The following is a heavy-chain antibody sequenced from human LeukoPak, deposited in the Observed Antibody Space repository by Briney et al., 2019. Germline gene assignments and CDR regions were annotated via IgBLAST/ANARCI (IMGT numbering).Heavy chain of an antibody. D-gene: IGHD3-3*01. J-gene: IGHJ4*02. CDR2: INPNSGGT. Sequence: ASVKVSCKASGYTFTGYYMHWVRQAPGQGLEWMGWINPNSGGTNYAQNFPGRVTMTRDTSISTAYVEFSRLRSDDTAVYYCAREYFDSWSGNLVGYFDYWGQGTLVTVSS. CDR1: GYTFTGYY. V-gene: IGHV1-2*02. CDR3: AREYFDSWSGNLVGYFDY.